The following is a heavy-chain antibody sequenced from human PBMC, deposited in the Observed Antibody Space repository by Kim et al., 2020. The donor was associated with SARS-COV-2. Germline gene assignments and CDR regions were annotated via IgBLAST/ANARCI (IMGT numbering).Heavy chain of an antibody. J-gene: IGHJ3*02. D-gene: IGHD1-26*01. V-gene: IGHV5-51*01. CDR1: GYSFTSYW. CDR3: ARPGEWERHGRDAAFDI. Sequence: GESLKISCKGSGYSFTSYWIGWVRQMPGKGLEWMGIIYPGDSDTRYSPSFQGQVTISADKSISTAYLQWSSLKASDTAMYYCARPGEWERHGRDAAFDIWGQGTMVTVSS. CDR2: IYPGDSDT.